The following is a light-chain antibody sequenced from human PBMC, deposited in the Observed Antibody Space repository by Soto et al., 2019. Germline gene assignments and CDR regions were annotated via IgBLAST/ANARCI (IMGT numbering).Light chain of an antibody. CDR2: AAS. Sequence: DIQMTQSPSSLSASLGDRVTITCRASQGIADYLAWYQQKPGKVPKLLIFAASALQSGVPSRFSGSGSGTDFTLTISSLQPEDVATYYCQNFDSAPPWTFGQGTRVE. J-gene: IGKJ1*01. CDR1: QGIADY. V-gene: IGKV1-27*01. CDR3: QNFDSAPPWT.